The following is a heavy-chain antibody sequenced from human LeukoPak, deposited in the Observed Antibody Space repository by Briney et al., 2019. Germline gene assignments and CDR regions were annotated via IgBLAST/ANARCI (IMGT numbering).Heavy chain of an antibody. Sequence: ASVKVSCKASGYTFINYGISWVRQTPGQGLAWMGWISTYNGHTNYEEKLQGRVTMTTDTSTNTAYMELRSLRSDATAVYYCAREVVIEPAVAYYYYGMDVWGQGTTVTVSS. J-gene: IGHJ6*02. V-gene: IGHV1-18*01. CDR2: ISTYNGHT. CDR1: GYTFINYG. CDR3: AREVVIEPAVAYYYYGMDV. D-gene: IGHD1-14*01.